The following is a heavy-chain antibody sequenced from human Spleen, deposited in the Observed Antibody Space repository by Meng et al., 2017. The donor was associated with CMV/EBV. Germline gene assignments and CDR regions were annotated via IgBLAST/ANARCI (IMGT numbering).Heavy chain of an antibody. V-gene: IGHV3-48*03. CDR2: ISSSDSSDNTI. CDR3: ARYGYCSSTSCYSAGGAFDI. J-gene: IGHJ3*02. Sequence: GGSLRLSCAASGFTFSSYEMNWVRQAPGTGLEWVSYISSSDSSDNTIYYADSVKGRFTISRDNAKNSLYLQMNSLRAADTAVYYCARYGYCSSTSCYSAGGAFDIWGQGTMVTVS. CDR1: GFTFSSYE. D-gene: IGHD2-2*01.